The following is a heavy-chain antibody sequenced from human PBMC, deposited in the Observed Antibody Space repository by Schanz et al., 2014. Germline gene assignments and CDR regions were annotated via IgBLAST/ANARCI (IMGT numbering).Heavy chain of an antibody. V-gene: IGHV1-18*01. J-gene: IGHJ5*02. CDR3: AREVGLYDRGWFDP. CDR1: RYTFNTYG. Sequence: QGQLVQSGPEVKEPGASVKVSCEASRYTFNTYGLNWVRQAPGQGLEWMGWISPYNGNTNYAQKLQGRVTITADKSSDTAYMELSSLRFEDTAVYYCAREVGLYDRGWFDPWGQGTLVTVSS. D-gene: IGHD3-22*01. CDR2: ISPYNGNT.